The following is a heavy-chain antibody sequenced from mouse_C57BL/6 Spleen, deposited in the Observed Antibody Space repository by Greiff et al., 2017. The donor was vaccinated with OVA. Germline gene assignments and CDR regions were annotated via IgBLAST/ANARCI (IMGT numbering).Heavy chain of an antibody. V-gene: IGHV3-6*01. J-gene: IGHJ4*01. Sequence: EVKLMESGPGLVKPSQSLSLTCSVTGYSITSGYYWNWIRQFPGNKLEWMGYISYDGSNNYNPSLKNRISITRDTSKNQFFLKLNSVTTEDTATYYCARETTVVAFYAMDYWGQGTSVTVSS. D-gene: IGHD1-1*01. CDR2: ISYDGSN. CDR1: GYSITSGYY. CDR3: ARETTVVAFYAMDY.